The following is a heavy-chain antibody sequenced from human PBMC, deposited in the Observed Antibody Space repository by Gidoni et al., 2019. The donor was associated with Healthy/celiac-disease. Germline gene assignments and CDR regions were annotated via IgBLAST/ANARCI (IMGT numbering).Heavy chain of an antibody. Sequence: QVQLVESGGGVVQPGRSLRLSCAAYGFPFSSYGMHWVRQAPGKGLEWVAVIWYDGSNKYYADSVKGRFTISRDNSKNTLYLQMNSLRAEDTAVYYCASRVDTEQWLVQGDWYFDLWGRGTLVTVSS. CDR1: GFPFSSYG. J-gene: IGHJ2*01. V-gene: IGHV3-33*01. CDR3: ASRVDTEQWLVQGDWYFDL. CDR2: IWYDGSNK. D-gene: IGHD6-19*01.